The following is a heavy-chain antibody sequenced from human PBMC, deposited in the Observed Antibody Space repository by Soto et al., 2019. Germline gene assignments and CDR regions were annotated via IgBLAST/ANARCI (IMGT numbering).Heavy chain of an antibody. CDR2: IYWDDDK. D-gene: IGHD2-21*01. CDR3: VQSRCGGDFLQFYPFFSYYGLDV. V-gene: IGHV2-5*02. J-gene: IGHJ6*02. CDR1: GFSLSTTGVG. Sequence: QITLKESGPTLVKPTQTLTLTCTLSGFSLSTTGVGVGWIRQPPGKALEWLALIYWDDDKRYSPSLRSRLTITKDTSKNQVVLTMTYMDPVDTATYYCVQSRCGGDFLQFYPFFSYYGLDVWGQGTTVTVSS.